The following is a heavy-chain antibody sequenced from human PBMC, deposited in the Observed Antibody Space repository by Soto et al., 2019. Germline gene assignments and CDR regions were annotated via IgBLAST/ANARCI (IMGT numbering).Heavy chain of an antibody. V-gene: IGHV1-18*01. CDR2: ISAYNGNT. Sequence: QVQLVQSGAEVKKPGASVKVSCKASGYTFTSYGISWVRQAPGQGLEWMGWISAYNGNTNYAQKLQGRVTMTTDTSTSTAYMDLRSLRSDDTAVYYCARAEDIVVVTATPDTVYFDYWGQGTLVTVSS. CDR1: GYTFTSYG. D-gene: IGHD2-21*02. J-gene: IGHJ4*02. CDR3: ARAEDIVVVTATPDTVYFDY.